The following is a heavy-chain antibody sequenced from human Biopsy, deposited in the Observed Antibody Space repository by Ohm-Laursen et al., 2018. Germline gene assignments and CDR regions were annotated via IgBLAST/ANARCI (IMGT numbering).Heavy chain of an antibody. J-gene: IGHJ4*02. CDR1: GGSISNYF. D-gene: IGHD1-26*01. Sequence: TLSLTCPVSGGSISNYFWTWIWQPPGKGLEWIGYFRFEDRTSYNSSLKSRVTISADTSKNQFSLRLSSVTAADTAVYYCALGGGSYVNFDYWGQGTLVTVSS. V-gene: IGHV4-59*01. CDR3: ALGGGSYVNFDY. CDR2: FRFEDRT.